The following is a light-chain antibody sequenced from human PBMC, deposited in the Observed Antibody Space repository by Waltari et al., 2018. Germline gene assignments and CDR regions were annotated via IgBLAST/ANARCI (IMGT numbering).Light chain of an antibody. CDR1: QDVNDW. CDR2: AAT. J-gene: IGKJ2*01. V-gene: IGKV1-12*01. CDR3: QQAYIFPYT. Sequence: DIQMTQSPSSVSASVGDRVTITCRASQDVNDWLAWYQQKPGKAPKLLSYAATNLQSAVPARFSGSGSGTDFTLTISSLQPEDFATYFCQQAYIFPYTFGLGTRLEI.